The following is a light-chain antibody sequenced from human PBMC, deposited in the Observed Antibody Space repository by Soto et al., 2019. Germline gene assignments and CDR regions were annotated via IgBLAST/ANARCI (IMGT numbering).Light chain of an antibody. V-gene: IGLV2-14*01. CDR3: SSYTRSSTLYVG. J-gene: IGLJ2*01. CDR2: DVS. CDR1: SSDVGGYNY. Sequence: QSALTQPASVSGSPGQSITISCTGTSSDVGGYNYVSWYQQHPGKAPKLMIYDVSNRPSGVSNRFSGSKSGNTASLTISGLQAEDEADYYCSSYTRSSTLYVGFGGGTKLTVL.